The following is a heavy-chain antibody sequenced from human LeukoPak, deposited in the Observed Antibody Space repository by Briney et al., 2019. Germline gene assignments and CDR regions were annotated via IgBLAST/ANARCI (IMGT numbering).Heavy chain of an antibody. V-gene: IGHV1-18*01. J-gene: IGHJ4*02. CDR3: ARDRRYGDLGDLDY. CDR2: ISAYNGNT. CDR1: VYTFTSYG. D-gene: IGHD4-17*01. Sequence: ASVKVSCKASVYTFTSYGISWVRQAPGQGLEWMGCISAYNGNTNYAQKLQGRVTMTTDTSTSTAYMELRSLRSDDTAVYYCARDRRYGDLGDLDYWGQGTLVTVSS.